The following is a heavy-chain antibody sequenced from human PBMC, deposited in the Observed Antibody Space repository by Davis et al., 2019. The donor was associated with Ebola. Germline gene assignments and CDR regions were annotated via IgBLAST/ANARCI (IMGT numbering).Heavy chain of an antibody. CDR1: GGSISGYY. J-gene: IGHJ4*02. CDR2: IYYSGST. V-gene: IGHV4-59*01. CDR3: ATTGYTYGYPFDN. Sequence: MPSETLSLTCTVSGGSISGYYWSWIRQPPGKGLEWIGYIYYSGSTNYNPSLKSRVTISLDTSKNQFSLKLSSVTAADTAVYYCATTGYTYGYPFDNWDQGTLVTVSS. D-gene: IGHD5-18*01.